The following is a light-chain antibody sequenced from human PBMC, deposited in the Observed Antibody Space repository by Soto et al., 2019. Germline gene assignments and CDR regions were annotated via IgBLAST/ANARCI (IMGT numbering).Light chain of an antibody. J-gene: IGKJ1*01. CDR1: QSVSSY. CDR3: QQRSNLWT. CDR2: DAS. V-gene: IGKV3-11*01. Sequence: EIVLTQSPATLSLSPGERATLSCRASQSVSSYLAWYQQKPGQAPRLLIYDASNRATGIPARFSGSGSGTDFTLTISNLEPEDFAVYYCQQRSNLWTFGQGTKVEIK.